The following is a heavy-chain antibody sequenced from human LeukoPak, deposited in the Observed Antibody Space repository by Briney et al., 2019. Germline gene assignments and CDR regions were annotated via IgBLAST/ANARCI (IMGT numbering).Heavy chain of an antibody. CDR3: TLGSLYSSSWYGDY. J-gene: IGHJ4*02. CDR1: GFSFDTYA. Sequence: GGSLRLSCAASGFSFDTYAMTWVRQAPGKGLEWVSAISGDGGSTYYAVSVKGRFTISRDNSKNALYLQMNGLRAEDTAVYYCTLGSLYSSSWYGDYWGQGALVTVSS. D-gene: IGHD6-13*01. V-gene: IGHV3-23*01. CDR2: ISGDGGST.